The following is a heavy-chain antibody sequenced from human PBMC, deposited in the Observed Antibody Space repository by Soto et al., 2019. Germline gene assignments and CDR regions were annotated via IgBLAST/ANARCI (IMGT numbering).Heavy chain of an antibody. CDR1: GFTFSSYA. Sequence: EVQLLESGGGLVQPGGSLRLSCAASGFTFSSYAMSWVRQAPGKGLEWVSAISGSGGSTYYADSVKGRFTISRDNSKNTLYLQMNSLRAEDTAVYYCAKGGMIVVVPDWYFDLWCRGTLVTVSS. J-gene: IGHJ2*01. CDR2: ISGSGGST. V-gene: IGHV3-23*01. CDR3: AKGGMIVVVPDWYFDL. D-gene: IGHD3-22*01.